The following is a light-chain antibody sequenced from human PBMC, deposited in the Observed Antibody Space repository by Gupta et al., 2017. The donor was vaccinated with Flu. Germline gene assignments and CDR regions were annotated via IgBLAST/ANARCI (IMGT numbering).Light chain of an antibody. Sequence: QSALTQPRSVSGSPGQSVTISCTATNSDVGGYNYVSWYQQHPGKAPKLMIYDVSKRPSGVPDRFSGSKSGNTASLTISGLQAEDEAEYYCCSYAGSNTLIFGGGTEVTVL. J-gene: IGLJ2*01. CDR2: DVS. V-gene: IGLV2-11*01. CDR1: NSDVGGYNY. CDR3: CSYAGSNTLI.